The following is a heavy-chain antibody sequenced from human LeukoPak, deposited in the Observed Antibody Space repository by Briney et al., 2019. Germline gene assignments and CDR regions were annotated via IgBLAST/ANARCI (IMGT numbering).Heavy chain of an antibody. Sequence: PGGSLRLSCAASGFTFNKYWMTWDRQAPGKGLEWVANENQDGTEKYYVDSVKGRFNISRDNAKNSLYLHMNSLRAEDTAVYYCARSKAGGYWGQGTLVIVST. CDR1: GFTFNKYW. D-gene: IGHD3-10*01. CDR2: ENQDGTEK. V-gene: IGHV3-7*01. CDR3: ARSKAGGY. J-gene: IGHJ4*02.